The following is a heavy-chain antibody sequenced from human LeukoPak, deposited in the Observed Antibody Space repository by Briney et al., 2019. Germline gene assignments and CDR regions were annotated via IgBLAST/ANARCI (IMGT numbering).Heavy chain of an antibody. V-gene: IGHV4-4*07. J-gene: IGHJ5*02. CDR1: GGSISSYY. D-gene: IGHD4-17*01. CDR2: IYTIGST. CDR3: ARSGRRGLFGTTVTTMRWFDP. Sequence: SETLSLTCTVSGGSISSYYWSWIRQPAGKGLEWIGRIYTIGSTNYNPSLKSRVTMSVDTSKNQFSLKLSSVTAADTAVYYCARSGRRGLFGTTVTTMRWFDPWGQGTLVTVSS.